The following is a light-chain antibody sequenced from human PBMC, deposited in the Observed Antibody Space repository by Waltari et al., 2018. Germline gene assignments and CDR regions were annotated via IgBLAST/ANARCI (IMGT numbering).Light chain of an antibody. CDR1: QSVLFSSNNNNY. CDR2: WAS. J-gene: IGKJ2*01. CDR3: LQYYSRPYT. Sequence: DIVMTQSPDSLAVSLGEAATINCQSSQSVLFSSNNNNYLAWYQLKPGQPPKLLLYWASIRQSGVPDRFSGSGSATDFTLTISSLQAEDVAVYFCLQYYSRPYTFGQGTKLELK. V-gene: IGKV4-1*01.